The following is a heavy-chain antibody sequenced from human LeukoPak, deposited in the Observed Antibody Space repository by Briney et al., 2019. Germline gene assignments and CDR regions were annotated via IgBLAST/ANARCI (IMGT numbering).Heavy chain of an antibody. CDR1: GFTFSSYW. Sequence: GGSLRLSCAASGFTFSSYWMHWVRHAPGKGLVWVSRINSDGSSTSYADSVKGRFTISRDNAKNTLYLQMNSLRAEDTAVYYCARGRRDGYTLDYWGQGTLVTVSS. CDR2: INSDGSST. V-gene: IGHV3-74*01. CDR3: ARGRRDGYTLDY. D-gene: IGHD5-24*01. J-gene: IGHJ4*02.